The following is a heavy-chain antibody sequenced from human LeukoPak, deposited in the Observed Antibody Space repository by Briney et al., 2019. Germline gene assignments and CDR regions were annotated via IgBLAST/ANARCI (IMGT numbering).Heavy chain of an antibody. D-gene: IGHD3-10*01. CDR3: ARDLAHCYGSGTWFGP. CDR1: GGSISSSNW. Sequence: PSGTLSLTCAVSGGSISSSNWRSWVRQPPGKGLEWIGVIYHSGRTNYNPSLKSRVTISVDKSKNQFSLKLSSVTAADTAVYYCARDLAHCYGSGTWFGPWGQGTLVPVPS. J-gene: IGHJ5*02. V-gene: IGHV4-4*02. CDR2: IYHSGRT.